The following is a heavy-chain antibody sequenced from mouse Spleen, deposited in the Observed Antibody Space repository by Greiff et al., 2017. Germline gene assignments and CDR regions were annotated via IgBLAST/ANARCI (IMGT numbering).Heavy chain of an antibody. D-gene: IGHD2-3*01. V-gene: IGHV2-6-1*01. CDR2: IWSDGST. Sequence: VQLVESGPGLVAPSQSLSITCTISGFSLTSYGVHWVRQPPGKGLEWLVVIWSDGSTTYNSALKSRLSISKDNSKSQVFLKMNSLQTDDTAMYYCARHGYDGYYVGDWYFDVWGAGTTVTVSS. CDR1: GFSLTSYG. CDR3: ARHGYDGYYVGDWYFDV. J-gene: IGHJ1*01.